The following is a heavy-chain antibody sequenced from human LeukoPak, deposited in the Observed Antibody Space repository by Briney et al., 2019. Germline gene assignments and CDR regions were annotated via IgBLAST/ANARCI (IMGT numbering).Heavy chain of an antibody. Sequence: GGSLRLSCVASGFTLSGYSMNWVRQAPGKGLEWVSSISRSSSYIYYADSVKGRFTISRANAKNSLYLQMDSLRAEDTALYYCARARGGGNDLLDAFDIWGQGTMATVSS. CDR2: ISRSSSYI. V-gene: IGHV3-21*01. D-gene: IGHD4-23*01. CDR3: ARARGGGNDLLDAFDI. J-gene: IGHJ3*02. CDR1: GFTLSGYS.